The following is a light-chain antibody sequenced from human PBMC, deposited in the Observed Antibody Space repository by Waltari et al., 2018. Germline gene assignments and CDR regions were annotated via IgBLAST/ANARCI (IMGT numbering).Light chain of an antibody. CDR3: QQSKILPA. V-gene: IGKV3-15*01. CDR2: GAS. Sequence: EIVMTQSPATLSVSPGERATLSCRASQGISSDLAWYQQKPGQAPRLRIFGASTRATGVPARFSGSGSGTEFTLTISSLQSEDFGVYDCQQSKILPAFGQGTKVEIK. J-gene: IGKJ1*01. CDR1: QGISSD.